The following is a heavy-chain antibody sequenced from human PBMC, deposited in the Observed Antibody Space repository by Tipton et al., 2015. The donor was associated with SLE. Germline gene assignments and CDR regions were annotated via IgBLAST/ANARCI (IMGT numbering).Heavy chain of an antibody. CDR1: GGSLSSYY. CDR3: ARVRGGWPDY. D-gene: IGHD6-19*01. J-gene: IGHJ4*02. CDR2: IYYSGST. V-gene: IGHV4-59*01. Sequence: TLSLTCTVSGGSLSSYYWSWIRQPPGKGLEWIGYIYYSGSTNYNPSLKSRVTISVDTSKNQFSLKLSSVTAADTAVYYCARVRGGWPDYWGQGTLVTVSS.